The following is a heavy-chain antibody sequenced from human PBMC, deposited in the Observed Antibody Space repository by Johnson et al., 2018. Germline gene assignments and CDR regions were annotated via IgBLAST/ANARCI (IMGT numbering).Heavy chain of an antibody. V-gene: IGHV1-69*01. CDR3: ARGSTGGPYGMDV. J-gene: IGHJ6*02. D-gene: IGHD2-2*01. CDR2: IIPVFGTA. CDR1: GGTSSNYE. Sequence: VQLVESGPEVKKPGSSVKVSCKASGGTSSNYEISWVRQAPGQGLEWMGGIIPVFGTANYAQKFQGRVTITADESTSTAYMERSSRSSEDTAVYYCARGSTGGPYGMDVWGQGTTVTVSS.